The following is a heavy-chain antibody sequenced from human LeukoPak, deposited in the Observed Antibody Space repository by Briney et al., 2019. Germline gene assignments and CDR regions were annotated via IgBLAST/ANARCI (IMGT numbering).Heavy chain of an antibody. J-gene: IGHJ4*02. CDR1: GGSISSHY. V-gene: IGHV4-59*11. Sequence: PSETLPLTCTVSGGSISSHYWSWIRQPPGKGLEWIGYIYYSGSTNYNPSLTSRVTISVDTSKNQFSLKLSSVTAADTAVYYCARGGGFGSPPGYWGQGTLVTVSS. D-gene: IGHD3-10*01. CDR3: ARGGGFGSPPGY. CDR2: IYYSGST.